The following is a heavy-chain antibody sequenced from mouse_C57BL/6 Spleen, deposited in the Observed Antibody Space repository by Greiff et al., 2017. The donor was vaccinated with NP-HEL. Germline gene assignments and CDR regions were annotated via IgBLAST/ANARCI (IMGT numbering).Heavy chain of an antibody. J-gene: IGHJ2*01. CDR2: IYPGSGST. CDR1: GYTFTSYW. D-gene: IGHD1-1*01. CDR3: ARTTKIPYYYGSSDY. V-gene: IGHV1-55*01. Sequence: QVQLQQPGAELVKPGASVKMSCKASGYTFTSYWITWVKQRPGQGLEWIGDIYPGSGSTNYNEKFKSKATLTVDTSSSTAYMQLSSLTSEDSAVYYCARTTKIPYYYGSSDYWGQGTTLTVSS.